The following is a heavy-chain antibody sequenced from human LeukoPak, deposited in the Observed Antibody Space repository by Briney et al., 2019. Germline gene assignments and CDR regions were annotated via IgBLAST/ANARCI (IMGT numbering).Heavy chain of an antibody. CDR1: GGTFSSYA. J-gene: IGHJ4*02. Sequence: LVKVSCKASGGTFSSYAISWVRQAPGQGLEWMGGIIPIFGTANYAQKFQGRVTITADESTSTAYMELSSLRSEDTAVYYCAIPGYSGYDFRLWGQGTLVTVSS. D-gene: IGHD5-12*01. V-gene: IGHV1-69*13. CDR3: AIPGYSGYDFRL. CDR2: IIPIFGTA.